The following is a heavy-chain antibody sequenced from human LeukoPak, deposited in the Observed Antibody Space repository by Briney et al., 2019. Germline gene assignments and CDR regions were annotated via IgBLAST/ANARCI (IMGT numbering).Heavy chain of an antibody. D-gene: IGHD3-3*01. V-gene: IGHV1-69*01. Sequence: GASVKVSRKASGGTFSSYAISWVRQAAAQGLEGMGGIIPICGTANYAQRFRGRVTITADESTSTAYMELSSLRSEDASVYYCARSSGFMYYDFWRFDYWGQGTLVTASS. CDR2: IIPICGTA. J-gene: IGHJ4*02. CDR3: ARSSGFMYYDFWRFDY. CDR1: GGTFSSYA.